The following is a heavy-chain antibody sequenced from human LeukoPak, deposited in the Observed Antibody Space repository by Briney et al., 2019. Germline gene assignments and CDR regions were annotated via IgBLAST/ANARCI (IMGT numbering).Heavy chain of an antibody. V-gene: IGHV3-23*01. D-gene: IGHD1-26*01. Sequence: GGSLRLSCAASGFTFSSYGMGWVRQAPGKGLEWVSAITGSGGRTYYADSVKGRFTISRDNSKNTLYLQMNSLRAEDTAIYYCAKEYTGTFSPFPSYFDNWGQGTLVTVSS. CDR1: GFTFSSYG. CDR2: ITGSGGRT. J-gene: IGHJ4*02. CDR3: AKEYTGTFSPFPSYFDN.